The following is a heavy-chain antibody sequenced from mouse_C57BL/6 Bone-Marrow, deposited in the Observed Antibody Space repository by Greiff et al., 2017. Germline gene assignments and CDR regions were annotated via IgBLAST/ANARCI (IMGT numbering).Heavy chain of an antibody. J-gene: IGHJ2*01. D-gene: IGHD2-3*01. V-gene: IGHV14-4*01. CDR2: IDPEIGDT. CDR1: GFNIKDDY. Sequence: VQLQQSGAELVRPGASVTLSCTASGFNIKDDYIHWLKQRPERGLEWIGWIDPEIGDTEYASKFQGKATITSDTSSNTAYLQLSSLTSEDTAVYYCSSFDGNYFDFWGQGTPLTVAS. CDR3: SSFDGNYFDF.